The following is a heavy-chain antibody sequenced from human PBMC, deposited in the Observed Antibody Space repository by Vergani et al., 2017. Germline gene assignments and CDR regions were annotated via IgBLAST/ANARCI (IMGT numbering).Heavy chain of an antibody. J-gene: IGHJ6*03. Sequence: QVQLQQWGAGLLKPSETLSLTCAVYGGSFSGYYWSWIRQPPGKGLEWIGEIYHSGSTNYNPSLKSRVTISVDTSKNQCSLKLSSVTAADTAVYYCARVGYYYYYYMDVWGKGTTVTVSS. CDR2: IYHSGST. V-gene: IGHV4-34*01. CDR1: GGSFSGYY. CDR3: ARVGYYYYYYMDV.